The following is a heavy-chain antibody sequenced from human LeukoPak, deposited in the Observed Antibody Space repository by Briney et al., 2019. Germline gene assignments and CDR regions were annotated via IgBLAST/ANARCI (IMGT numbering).Heavy chain of an antibody. D-gene: IGHD3-22*01. V-gene: IGHV1-69*05. CDR3: ARIQPKWLFPPGPFDY. CDR1: GGTFSSYA. CDR2: IIPIFGTA. Sequence: SVKVSCKASGGTFSSYAISWVRQAPGQGLEWMGGIIPIFGTADYAQKLQGRVTMTTDTSTSTAFMELRSLTSDDTAVYYCARIQPKWLFPPGPFDYWGQGTLVTVSS. J-gene: IGHJ4*02.